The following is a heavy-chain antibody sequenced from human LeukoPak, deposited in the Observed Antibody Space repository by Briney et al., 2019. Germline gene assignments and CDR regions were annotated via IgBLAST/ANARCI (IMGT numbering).Heavy chain of an antibody. CDR3: ARGIAVVGMGVY. D-gene: IGHD6-19*01. V-gene: IGHV1-18*01. Sequence: ASVKVSCKASGYTFTDSSINWVRQAPGLGLEWMGWISTYNGNTHYAQKLQGRVTMTTDTSTRTAYLELRSLRYDDTAMYYCARGIAVVGMGVYWGEGTLVTVSS. CDR2: ISTYNGNT. CDR1: GYTFTDSS. J-gene: IGHJ4*02.